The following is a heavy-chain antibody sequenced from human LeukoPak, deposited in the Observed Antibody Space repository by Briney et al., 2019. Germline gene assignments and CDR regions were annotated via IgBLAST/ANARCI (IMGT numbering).Heavy chain of an antibody. V-gene: IGHV1-8*03. CDR1: GYTFTFYD. J-gene: IGHJ3*02. CDR2: MNPNTGNT. CDR3: ARVLVAGIDAFDI. D-gene: IGHD6-19*01. Sequence: GASVKVSCKASGYTFTFYDIHWVRQASGQGLEWMGWMNPNTGNTAYAQKFQGRVSITKNTSISTAYMDLSSLKSDDTAVYYCARVLVAGIDAFDIWGQGTMVTVSS.